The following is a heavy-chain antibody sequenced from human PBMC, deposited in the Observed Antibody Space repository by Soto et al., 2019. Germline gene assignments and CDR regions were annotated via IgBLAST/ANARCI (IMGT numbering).Heavy chain of an antibody. J-gene: IGHJ4*02. CDR2: ISYDEINK. CDR3: AKSVYHWNEGFFDY. Sequence: GGYLRLSCAASGFTFSSYGMHWVRQAPGKGLEWVAIISYDEINKYYADSVKGRFTISRDNSKNTLYLQMNSLRAEDTAVYYCAKSVYHWNEGFFDYRDQGTLRTVSS. V-gene: IGHV3-30*18. CDR1: GFTFSSYG. D-gene: IGHD1-1*01.